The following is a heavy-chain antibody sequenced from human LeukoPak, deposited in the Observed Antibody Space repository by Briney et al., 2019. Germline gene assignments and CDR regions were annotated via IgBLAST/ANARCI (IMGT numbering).Heavy chain of an antibody. D-gene: IGHD6-19*01. J-gene: IGHJ4*02. CDR2: ISYDGSNK. Sequence: GGSLRLSCAASGFTFSSYGMHWVRQAPGKGLEWVAVISYDGSNKYYADSVKGRFTISRDNSKNTLYLQMNSLRAEDTAVYYCAKDVWGQWLVRGGFDYWGQGTLVTVSS. CDR3: AKDVWGQWLVRGGFDY. V-gene: IGHV3-30*18. CDR1: GFTFSSYG.